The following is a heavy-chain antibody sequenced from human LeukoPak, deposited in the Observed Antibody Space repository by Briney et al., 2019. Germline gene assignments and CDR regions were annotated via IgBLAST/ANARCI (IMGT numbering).Heavy chain of an antibody. Sequence: KPSETLSLTCAVYGGSFSGYYWSWIRQPPGKGLEWIGEINHSGSTNYNPSLKSRVTISVDTSKNQFSLKLSSVTAADTAVYYCASSGGYSPYDYWGQGTLVTVSS. V-gene: IGHV4-34*01. CDR3: ASSGGYSPYDY. CDR2: INHSGST. D-gene: IGHD5-18*01. CDR1: GGSFSGYY. J-gene: IGHJ4*02.